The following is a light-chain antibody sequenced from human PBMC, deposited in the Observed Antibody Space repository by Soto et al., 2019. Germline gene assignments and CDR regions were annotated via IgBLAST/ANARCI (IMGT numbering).Light chain of an antibody. Sequence: SYELIQPPSVSVAPGKTARITCGGNNIGSKSVYWYQQKPGQAPVLVIYYDTDRPSGIPERFSGSNSGNTATLTISRVEAGDEADYYCQVWDSSSDHPVFGGGTKVTVL. CDR3: QVWDSSSDHPV. CDR1: NIGSKS. V-gene: IGLV3-21*04. J-gene: IGLJ3*02. CDR2: YDT.